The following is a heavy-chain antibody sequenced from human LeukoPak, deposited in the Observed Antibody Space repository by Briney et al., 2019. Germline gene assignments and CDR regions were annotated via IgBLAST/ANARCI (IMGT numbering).Heavy chain of an antibody. V-gene: IGHV4-34*01. CDR2: INHSGST. Sequence: SETLSLTCTVSGGSISSYYWSWIRQPPGKGLEWIGEINHSGSTNYNPSLKSRVTISVDTSKNQFSLKLSSVTAADTAVYYCASGPRGNDFWSGRYYFDYWGQGTLVTVSS. CDR1: GGSISSYY. D-gene: IGHD3-3*01. CDR3: ASGPRGNDFWSGRYYFDY. J-gene: IGHJ4*02.